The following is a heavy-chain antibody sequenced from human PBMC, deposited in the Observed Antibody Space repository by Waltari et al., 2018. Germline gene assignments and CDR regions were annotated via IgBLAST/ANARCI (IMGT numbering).Heavy chain of an antibody. Sequence: EVQLVESGGGLVQPGGSLRLSCAASGFTFSSYWMSWVRQAPGKGLEWVANIKHDGSEKYYVDSVKGRFTISRDNAKNSLYLQMNSLRAEDTAVYYCARDPKYYYYGMDVWGQGTTVTVSS. CDR2: IKHDGSEK. CDR3: ARDPKYYYYGMDV. CDR1: GFTFSSYW. V-gene: IGHV3-7*03. J-gene: IGHJ6*02.